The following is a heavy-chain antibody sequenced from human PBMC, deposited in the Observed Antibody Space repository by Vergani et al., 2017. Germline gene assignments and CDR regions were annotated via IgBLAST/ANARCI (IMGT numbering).Heavy chain of an antibody. V-gene: IGHV5-51*01. D-gene: IGHD2-21*01. CDR3: TRHVPCGDGACLHFDH. CDR1: GYSFTSYW. CDR2: IYPIDSKI. J-gene: IGHJ4*02. Sequence: EVQLVQSGAEVKTPGESLKISCKGSGYSFTSYWIGWVRQMPGKGLEWMGIIYPIDSKIAYSPSFQGQAIMSLDKSITTAYLQWRSLKASDTAIYYCTRHVPCGDGACLHFDHWGQGTQVTVSS.